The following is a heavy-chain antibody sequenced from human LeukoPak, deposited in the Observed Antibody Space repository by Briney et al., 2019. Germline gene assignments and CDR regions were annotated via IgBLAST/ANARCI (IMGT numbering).Heavy chain of an antibody. CDR3: ARPSRTYYYDSSGYYY. CDR1: GYSFTSYW. Sequence: GESLKISCKGSGYSFTSYWIGWVRQMPGKGLEWTGIIYPGDSDTRYSPSFQGQVTISADKSISTAYLQWSSLKASDTAMYYCARPSRTYYYDSSGYYYWGQGTLVTVSS. J-gene: IGHJ4*02. CDR2: IYPGDSDT. V-gene: IGHV5-51*01. D-gene: IGHD3-22*01.